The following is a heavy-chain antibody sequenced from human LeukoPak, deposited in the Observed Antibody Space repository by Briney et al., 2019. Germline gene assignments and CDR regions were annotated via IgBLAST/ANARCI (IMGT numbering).Heavy chain of an antibody. D-gene: IGHD6-13*01. CDR1: GYTFTDYY. CDR2: INPNRGGT. Sequence: SVTVSYKASGYTFTDYYMHWVRQAPGQAREGMGWINPNRGGTNYAQKFQGWVTMTRDTSISTAYMELSRLRSDDTAVYYCARAQPDLDSSSWYPQDYYGMDVWGQGTTVTVSS. V-gene: IGHV1-2*04. J-gene: IGHJ6*02. CDR3: ARAQPDLDSSSWYPQDYYGMDV.